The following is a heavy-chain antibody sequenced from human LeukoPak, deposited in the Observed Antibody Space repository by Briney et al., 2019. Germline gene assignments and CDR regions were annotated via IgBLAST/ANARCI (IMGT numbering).Heavy chain of an antibody. CDR2: INPNSGGT. J-gene: IGHJ4*02. CDR1: GYTFTGYY. V-gene: IGHV1-2*02. Sequence: GASVKVSCKASGYTFTGYYMHWVRQAPGQGLEWMGWINPNSGGTNYAQKFQGRVTMPRDTSISTAYMELSRLRSDDTAVYYCARSMWAYCGGDCYSDYWGQGTLVTVSS. D-gene: IGHD2-21*02. CDR3: ARSMWAYCGGDCYSDY.